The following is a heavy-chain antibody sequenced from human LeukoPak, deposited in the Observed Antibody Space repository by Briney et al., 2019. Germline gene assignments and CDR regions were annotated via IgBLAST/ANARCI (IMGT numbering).Heavy chain of an antibody. V-gene: IGHV1-2*02. D-gene: IGHD3-9*01. J-gene: IGHJ4*02. CDR3: ARGYYDILTGYRAYYFDY. CDR2: INPNSGGT. Sequence: ASVKVSCKASGYTFTGYYMHWVRQAPGQGLEWMGWINPNSGGTNYAQKFQGRVTMTRDTSISTAYMELSRLRFDDTAVYYCARGYYDILTGYRAYYFDYWGQGTLVTVSS. CDR1: GYTFTGYY.